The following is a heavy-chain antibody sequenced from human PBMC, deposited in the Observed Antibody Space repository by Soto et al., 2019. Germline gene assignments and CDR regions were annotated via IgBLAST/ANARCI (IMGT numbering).Heavy chain of an antibody. CDR3: ARVSGSSRMYYFDY. D-gene: IGHD6-19*01. CDR2: ISSSSSYI. J-gene: IGHJ4*02. V-gene: IGHV3-21*01. Sequence: EVQLVESGGGLVKPGGSLRLCCAASGFTFSSYSMNWVRQAPGKGLEWVSSISSSSSYIYYADSVKGRFTISRDNAKNSLYLQMNSLRAEDTAVYYCARVSGSSRMYYFDYWGQGTLVTVSS. CDR1: GFTFSSYS.